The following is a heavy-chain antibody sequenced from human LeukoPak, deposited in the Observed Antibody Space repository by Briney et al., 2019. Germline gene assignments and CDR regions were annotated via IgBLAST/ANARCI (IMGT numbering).Heavy chain of an antibody. CDR2: INPHSGGT. J-gene: IGHJ6*03. CDR1: GYTFTGYY. D-gene: IGHD3-10*01. V-gene: IGHV1-2*02. Sequence: ASVKVSCKASGYTFTGYYIHWVRQAPGQGLEWMGWINPHSGGTKYAQKFQGRVTMTRDTSISTAYMELSRLRSDETAVYYCARDKVTMVRGVPRRTTDYYSYSYMDVWGKGTTVTVSS. CDR3: ARDKVTMVRGVPRRTTDYYSYSYMDV.